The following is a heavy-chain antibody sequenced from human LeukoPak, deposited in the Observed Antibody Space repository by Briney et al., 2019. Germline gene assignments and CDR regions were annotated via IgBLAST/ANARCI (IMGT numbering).Heavy chain of an antibody. J-gene: IGHJ6*02. Sequence: GASVKVSCKVSGYTLTELSMHWVRQAPGKGLEWMGGFDPEDGETIYAQKFQGRVTMTEDTSTDTAYMELSSLRSEDTAVYYCATTPWIQLWLQNYYYGMDVWGQGTTVTVSS. CDR3: ATTPWIQLWLQNYYYGMDV. CDR2: FDPEDGET. V-gene: IGHV1-24*01. CDR1: GYTLTELS. D-gene: IGHD5-18*01.